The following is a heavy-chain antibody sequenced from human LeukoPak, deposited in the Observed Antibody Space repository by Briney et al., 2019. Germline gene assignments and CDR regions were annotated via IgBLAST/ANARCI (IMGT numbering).Heavy chain of an antibody. CDR1: GGSFSGYY. CDR3: ARAPGYSSGWYGARGTSRYFDY. V-gene: IGHV4-34*01. J-gene: IGHJ4*02. CDR2: INHSGST. Sequence: SETLSLTCAVYGGSFSGYYWSWIRQPPGKGLEWIGEINHSGSTNYNPSLKSRVTISVDTSKNQFSLKLSSVTTADTAVYYCARAPGYSSGWYGARGTSRYFDYWGQGTLVTVSS. D-gene: IGHD6-19*01.